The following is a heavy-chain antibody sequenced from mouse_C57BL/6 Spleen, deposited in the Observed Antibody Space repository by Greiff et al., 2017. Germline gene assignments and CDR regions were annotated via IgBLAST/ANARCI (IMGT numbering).Heavy chain of an antibody. Sequence: EVQLVESGGGLVKPGGSLKLSCAASGFTFSSYTMSWVRQTPEKRLEWVATISGGGGNTYYPDSVKGRFTISRDNAKNTRYLQMSSLRSADTALYYCARQAGTVYFDYWGQGTTLTVSS. CDR2: ISGGGGNT. CDR1: GFTFSSYT. CDR3: ARQAGTVYFDY. J-gene: IGHJ2*01. V-gene: IGHV5-9*01. D-gene: IGHD4-1*01.